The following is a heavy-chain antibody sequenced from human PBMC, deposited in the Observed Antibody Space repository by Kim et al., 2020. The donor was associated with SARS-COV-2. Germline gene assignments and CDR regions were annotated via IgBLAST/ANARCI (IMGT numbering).Heavy chain of an antibody. CDR3: ASRYSSNWGNFDY. V-gene: IGHV3-11*06. Sequence: YAESVKGRFSIARDNAKNSLYLQMNSLRAEDTAVYYCASRYSSNWGNFDYWGQGTLVTVSS. J-gene: IGHJ4*02. D-gene: IGHD6-13*01.